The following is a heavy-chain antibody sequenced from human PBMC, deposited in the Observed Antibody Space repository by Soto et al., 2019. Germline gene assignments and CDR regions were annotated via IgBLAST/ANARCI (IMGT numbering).Heavy chain of an antibody. V-gene: IGHV3-30*18. Sequence: GGSLRLSCAASGFTFSSYGMHWVRQAPGKGLEWVAVISYDGSNKYYADSVKGRFTISRDNSKNTLYLQMNSLRAEDTAVYYCAKDGYYYDSSGYPALWGQGTLVTVSS. CDR1: GFTFSSYG. CDR3: AKDGYYYDSSGYPAL. D-gene: IGHD3-22*01. J-gene: IGHJ4*02. CDR2: ISYDGSNK.